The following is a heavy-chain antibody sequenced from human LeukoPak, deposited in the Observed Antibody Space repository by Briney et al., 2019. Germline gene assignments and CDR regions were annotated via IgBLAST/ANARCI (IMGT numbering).Heavy chain of an antibody. V-gene: IGHV3-9*01. D-gene: IGHD3-22*01. J-gene: IGHJ3*02. Sequence: HAGGSLRLSCAASVFTFDDYAMHWVRQAPGKGLEWVSVISWNSGTIGYADSVKGRFTMSRANAKNSLYLQMNSLRAEDTAVYYCARGDDSNAFDIWGQGTMVTVSS. CDR3: ARGDDSNAFDI. CDR2: ISWNSGTI. CDR1: VFTFDDYA.